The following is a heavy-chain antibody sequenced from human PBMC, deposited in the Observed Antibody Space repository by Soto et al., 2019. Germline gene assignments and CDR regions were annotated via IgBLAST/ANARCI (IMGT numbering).Heavy chain of an antibody. CDR3: ARGEQYSGRIFDY. CDR2: TYYRSKWYY. D-gene: IGHD1-26*01. J-gene: IGHJ4*01. V-gene: IGHV6-1*01. Sequence: SQTRSLTCXITGDSVSSNSAGWSWVRQSPSRGLEWLGRTYYRSKWYYEYAVSVRGRITINPDTSKNQYSLQLNSVTPEDTAVYFCARGEQYSGRIFDYWGRGTLVTVSS. CDR1: GDSVSSNSAG.